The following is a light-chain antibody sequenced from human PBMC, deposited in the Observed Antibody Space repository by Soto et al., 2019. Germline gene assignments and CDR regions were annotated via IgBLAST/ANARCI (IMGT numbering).Light chain of an antibody. CDR3: QQRSNWPLT. J-gene: IGKJ4*01. CDR2: DTS. V-gene: IGKV3-11*01. Sequence: EIMLTQSPATLSLSPGERATLSCRASQSVNTYLAWYQQKPGRAPGLLIYDTSNRAAGVPARFSGSGSGTDFTLTISSLEPEDFAVYYCQQRSNWPLTFGGGTKVDIK. CDR1: QSVNTY.